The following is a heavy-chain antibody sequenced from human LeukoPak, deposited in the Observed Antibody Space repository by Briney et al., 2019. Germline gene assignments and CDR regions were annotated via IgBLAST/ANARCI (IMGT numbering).Heavy chain of an antibody. Sequence: SETLSLTCTVSGGSISSSSYYWGWIRQPPGKGLEWIGSIYYSGSTYYNPSLKSRVTISVDTSKNQFSLKLSSVTAADTAVYYCARRRLYRIAAAGHFDYWGQGTLVTVSS. CDR3: ARRRLYRIAAAGHFDY. CDR1: GGSISSSSYY. V-gene: IGHV4-39*07. J-gene: IGHJ4*02. CDR2: IYYSGST. D-gene: IGHD6-13*01.